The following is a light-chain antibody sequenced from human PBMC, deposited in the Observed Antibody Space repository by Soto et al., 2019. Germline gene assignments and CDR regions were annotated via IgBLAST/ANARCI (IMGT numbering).Light chain of an antibody. CDR2: GSS. CDR1: QSISRN. Sequence: DIQMTQSPSSLSASVGDRVTITCRASQSISRNLNWYQQKPGKAPNLLIFGSSTLQTGVPSRFTGSGSGKDFTLTISSLQPEDFATYYCQHSYDILWTFGQGTNVEI. V-gene: IGKV1-39*01. J-gene: IGKJ1*01. CDR3: QHSYDILWT.